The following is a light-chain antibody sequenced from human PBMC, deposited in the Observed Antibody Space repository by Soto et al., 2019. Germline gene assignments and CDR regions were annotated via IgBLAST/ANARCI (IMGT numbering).Light chain of an antibody. CDR2: AAS. Sequence: IQLTQSPYSLSASVGDRVTITCRASQGISSYLAWYQQKPGRAPKLLIYAASTLQSGVPSRFSGSGSGTDFTLTISRLQPEDFATYYCQQLNSYPLTFGPGTKGIS. V-gene: IGKV1-9*01. CDR3: QQLNSYPLT. CDR1: QGISSY. J-gene: IGKJ3*01.